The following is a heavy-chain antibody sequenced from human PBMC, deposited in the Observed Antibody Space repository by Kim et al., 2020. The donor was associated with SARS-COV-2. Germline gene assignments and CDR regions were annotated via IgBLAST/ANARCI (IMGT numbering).Heavy chain of an antibody. CDR2: FDPEDGET. CDR1: GYTLTELS. J-gene: IGHJ5*02. V-gene: IGHV1-24*01. Sequence: ASVKVSCKVSGYTLTELSMHWVRQAPGKGLEWMGGFDPEDGETIYAQKFQGRVTMTEDTSTDTAYMELSSLRSEDTAVYYCATSPGVWSGYSANWFDPWGQGPLVTVPS. CDR3: ATSPGVWSGYSANWFDP. D-gene: IGHD3-3*01.